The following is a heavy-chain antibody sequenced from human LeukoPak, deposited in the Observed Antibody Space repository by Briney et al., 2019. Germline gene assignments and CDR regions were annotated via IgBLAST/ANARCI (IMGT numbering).Heavy chain of an antibody. J-gene: IGHJ4*02. CDR1: GGTFSSYA. D-gene: IGHD1-26*01. V-gene: IGHV1-69*13. CDR2: IIPIFGTA. Sequence: ASVKVSFKASGGTFSSYAISWVRQAPGQGLEWMGGIIPIFGTANYAQKFQGRVTITADESTSTAYMELSGLRSEDTAVYYCARDGIVGARSFDYWGQGTLVTVSS. CDR3: ARDGIVGARSFDY.